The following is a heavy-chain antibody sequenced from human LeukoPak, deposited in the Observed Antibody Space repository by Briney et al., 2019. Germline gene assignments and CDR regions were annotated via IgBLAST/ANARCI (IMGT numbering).Heavy chain of an antibody. CDR1: GGSLSSSNNY. V-gene: IGHV4-39*07. J-gene: IGHJ4*02. CDR2: ISYSGGT. Sequence: SQTLSLTCTVSGGSLSSSNNYWGWTRQPPGKGLEWFGSISYSGGTSYNPSLRSRVTTSVDTSKNQFSLKLSSVTAADTAVYYCARDRRWYGLDYWGQGTLVTVSS. CDR3: ARDRRWYGLDY. D-gene: IGHD4-23*01.